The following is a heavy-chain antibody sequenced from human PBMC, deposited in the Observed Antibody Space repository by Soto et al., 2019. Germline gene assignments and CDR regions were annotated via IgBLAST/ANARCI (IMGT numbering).Heavy chain of an antibody. CDR2: IYPGDSDT. CDR1: GYSFTSYW. D-gene: IGHD2-21*02. CDR3: PRHGVCGGDCPTDPYYFSDGMDI. Sequence: PGESLKISCKGSGYSFTSYWIGWVRQMPGKGLEWMGIIYPGDSDTRYSPSFQGQVTISADKSISTAYLQWSSLKASDTAMYYCPRHGVCGGDCPTDPYYFSDGMDIWGQGTTVTVSS. J-gene: IGHJ6*02. V-gene: IGHV5-51*01.